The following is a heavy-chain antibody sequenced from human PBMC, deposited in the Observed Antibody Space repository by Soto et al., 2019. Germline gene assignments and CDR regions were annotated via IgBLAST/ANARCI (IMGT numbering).Heavy chain of an antibody. Sequence: PSKALSLTSTFSGDSVSNGFYYWSWIRQPPRKGLEWIGYIYYSGSTNYNPSLKSRVTISVDTSKNQFSLKLSSVTAADTAVYYCARVPYYYDTSRSSDDWGQGTLSTFSS. V-gene: IGHV4-61*01. CDR1: GDSVSNGFYY. J-gene: IGHJ4*02. CDR3: ARVPYYYDTSRSSDD. D-gene: IGHD3-22*01. CDR2: IYYSGST.